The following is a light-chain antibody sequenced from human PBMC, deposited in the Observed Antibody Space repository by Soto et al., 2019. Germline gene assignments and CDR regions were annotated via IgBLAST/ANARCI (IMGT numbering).Light chain of an antibody. CDR2: GAS. Sequence: EIVMRQSPATLSVSPGEGATLSCRASQAVSSNLAWYQEKHGQAPRVLIYGASSRATGIPDRFSGSGSGTDFTITISGLEPEDFAVDYCQQYGNSPITFGQGTRLEIK. V-gene: IGKV3-20*01. CDR3: QQYGNSPIT. CDR1: QAVSSN. J-gene: IGKJ5*01.